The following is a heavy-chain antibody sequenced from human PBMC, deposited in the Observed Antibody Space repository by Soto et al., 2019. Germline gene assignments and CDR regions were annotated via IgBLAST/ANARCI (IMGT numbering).Heavy chain of an antibody. CDR2: VNPSGGHT. Sequence: QVQLMQSGAEVKKPGASVKVSCKASGDTFTDYYIHWVRQAPGHGLEWMGTVNPSGGHTTYAQHFLGRVTMTRDTSTSTLYMELTSLTSDDTAVYYCARGAHVVVVTAALEYWGQGTLVTVSS. CDR3: ARGAHVVVVTAALEY. CDR1: GDTFTDYY. V-gene: IGHV1-46*01. J-gene: IGHJ4*02. D-gene: IGHD2-21*02.